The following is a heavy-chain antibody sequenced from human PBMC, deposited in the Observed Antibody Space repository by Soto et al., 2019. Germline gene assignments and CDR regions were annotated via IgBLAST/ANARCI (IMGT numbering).Heavy chain of an antibody. D-gene: IGHD6-19*01. CDR3: TASGWTLVGYYFDY. Sequence: PGGSLRLSCAASGFTFSNARMSWVRQAPGKGLEWVGRIKSKTDGGTTDYAAPVKGRFTISRDDSKNTLYLQMNSLKTEDTAVYYCTASGWTLVGYYFDYWGQGTLVTVSS. CDR2: IKSKTDGGTT. V-gene: IGHV3-15*01. CDR1: GFTFSNAR. J-gene: IGHJ4*02.